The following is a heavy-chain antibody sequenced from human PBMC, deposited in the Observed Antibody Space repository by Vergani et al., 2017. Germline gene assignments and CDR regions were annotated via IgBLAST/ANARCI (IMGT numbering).Heavy chain of an antibody. J-gene: IGHJ3*02. CDR2: IYTSGST. CDR3: ARDPRYCSSTSCYPTDAFDI. Sequence: QVQLQESGPGLVKPSQTLSLTCTVSGGSIRSGSYYWSWIRQPAGKGLEWIGRIYTSGSTNYNPSLKSRVTISVDTSKNQFSLKLSSVTAADTAVYYCARDPRYCSSTSCYPTDAFDIWGQGTMVTVSS. CDR1: GGSIRSGSYY. D-gene: IGHD2-2*01. V-gene: IGHV4-61*02.